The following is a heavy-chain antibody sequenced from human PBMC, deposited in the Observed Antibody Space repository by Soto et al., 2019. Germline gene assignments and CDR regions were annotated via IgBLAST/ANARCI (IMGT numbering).Heavy chain of an antibody. V-gene: IGHV1-58*02. Sequence: QMQLVQSGPEVKKPGTSVKVSCKASGFTFTSSAMQWVRQTRGQRLEWIGWIVVGSGNTNYAQKFQERVTITRDMSTSTAYMELSSLRSEDTAVYYCAADPYYDILTGYYGAFDIWGQGTMGTVSS. CDR1: GFTFTSSA. CDR3: AADPYYDILTGYYGAFDI. J-gene: IGHJ3*02. CDR2: IVVGSGNT. D-gene: IGHD3-9*01.